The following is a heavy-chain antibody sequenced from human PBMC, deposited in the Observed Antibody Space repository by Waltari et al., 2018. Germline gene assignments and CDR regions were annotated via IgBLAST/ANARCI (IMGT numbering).Heavy chain of an antibody. D-gene: IGHD3-10*01. CDR1: GGSFRGYY. CDR3: ARGLPGGWFDP. J-gene: IGHJ5*02. CDR2: INHSGSN. Sequence: VQLQQWGAGLLKPSETLSLTCAVYGGSFRGYYWRWIRQHQGKGLEWIGEINHSGSNNDNPALKSRVTISVDTSKNQFSRKLSSVTAADTAVYYCARGLPGGWFDPWGQGTLVTVSS. V-gene: IGHV4-34*01.